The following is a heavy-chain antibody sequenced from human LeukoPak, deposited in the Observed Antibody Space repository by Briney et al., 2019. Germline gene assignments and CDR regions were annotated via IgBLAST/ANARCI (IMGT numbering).Heavy chain of an antibody. V-gene: IGHV3-48*03. CDR3: AELGITMIGGV. CDR2: ISSSGSTI. D-gene: IGHD3-10*02. Sequence: GGSLRLSCTATGFTFSSYEMNWVRQAPGEGLEWVSYISSSGSTIYYADSVKGRFTISRDNAKNSLYLQMNSLRAEDTAVYYCAELGITMIGGVWGKGTTVTISS. CDR1: GFTFSSYE. J-gene: IGHJ6*04.